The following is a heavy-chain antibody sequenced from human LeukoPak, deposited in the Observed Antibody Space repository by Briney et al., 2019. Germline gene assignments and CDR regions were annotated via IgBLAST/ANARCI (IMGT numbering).Heavy chain of an antibody. V-gene: IGHV3-33*01. Sequence: GRSLRLSCAASGFTFSSYGMHWVRQAPGKGLEWVAVIWYDGSNKYYADSVKGRFTISRDNSKNTLYLQMNSLRAEDTAVYHCAGYDSSGYYPDYYYGMDVWGQGTTVTVSS. CDR1: GFTFSSYG. J-gene: IGHJ6*02. CDR2: IWYDGSNK. D-gene: IGHD3-22*01. CDR3: AGYDSSGYYPDYYYGMDV.